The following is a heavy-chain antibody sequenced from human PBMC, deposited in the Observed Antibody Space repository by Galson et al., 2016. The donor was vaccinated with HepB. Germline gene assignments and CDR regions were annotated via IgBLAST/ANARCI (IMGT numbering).Heavy chain of an antibody. D-gene: IGHD3-3*01. CDR3: ARLGLTIFVVVTPYTWFDP. Sequence: ETLSLTCTVSGGSISNTSYYWGWIRQPPGKGLEWIGNIYYRGSTYYNPSLKSRVTIFVDTSKTQFTLKLSSVTAADTAVYYCARLGLTIFVVVTPYTWFDPWGQGTLVTVSP. V-gene: IGHV4-39*01. CDR2: IYYRGST. CDR1: GGSISNTSYY. J-gene: IGHJ5*02.